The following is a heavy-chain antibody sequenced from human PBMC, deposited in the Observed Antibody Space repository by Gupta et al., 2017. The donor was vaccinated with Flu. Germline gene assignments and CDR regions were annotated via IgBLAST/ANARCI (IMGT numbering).Heavy chain of an antibody. CDR2: INHSGST. Sequence: QVQLQQWGAGLLKPSETLSLTCAVYGGSFSGYYWSWIRQPPGKGLEWIGEINHSGSTNYNPSLKSRVTISVDTSKNQFSLKLSSVTAADTAVYYCARGTPEYCSSTSCYRGRHYYFDYWGQGTLVTVSS. CDR3: ARGTPEYCSSTSCYRGRHYYFDY. CDR1: GGSFSGYY. D-gene: IGHD2-2*02. J-gene: IGHJ4*02. V-gene: IGHV4-34*01.